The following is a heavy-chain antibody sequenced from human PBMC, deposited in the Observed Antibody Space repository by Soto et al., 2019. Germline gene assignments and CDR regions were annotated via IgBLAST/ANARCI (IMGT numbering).Heavy chain of an antibody. D-gene: IGHD3-3*01. J-gene: IGHJ6*03. CDR1: GFTFSSYW. V-gene: IGHV3-7*01. Sequence: GGSLRLSCAASGFTFSSYWMSWVRQAPGKGLERVANIKQDGSEKYYVDSVKGRFTISRDNAKNSLYLQMNSLRAEDTAVYYCARGGLRVTIFGVVIPRSYYYYMDVWGKGTTVTVSS. CDR2: IKQDGSEK. CDR3: ARGGLRVTIFGVVIPRSYYYYMDV.